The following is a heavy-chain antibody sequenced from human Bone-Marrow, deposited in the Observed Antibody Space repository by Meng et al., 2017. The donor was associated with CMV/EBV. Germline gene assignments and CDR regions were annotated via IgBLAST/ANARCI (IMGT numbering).Heavy chain of an antibody. CDR1: GGTFSSYA. V-gene: IGHV1-2*02. CDR3: ARGGGWDPPGEYDYVWGSYRWVDY. Sequence: ATVKVSCKASGGTFSSYAISWVRQAPGQGLEWMGWINPNSGGTNYAQKFQGRVTMTRVTSISTAYMELSRLRSDDTAVYYCARGGGWDPPGEYDYVWGSYRWVDYWGQGTLVTASS. CDR2: INPNSGGT. J-gene: IGHJ4*02. D-gene: IGHD3-16*02.